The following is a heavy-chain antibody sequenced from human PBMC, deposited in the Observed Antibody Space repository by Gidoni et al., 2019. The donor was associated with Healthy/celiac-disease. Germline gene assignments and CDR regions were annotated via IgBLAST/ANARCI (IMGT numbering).Heavy chain of an antibody. CDR1: GFTFSSYS. J-gene: IGHJ5*02. CDR3: ARSYDILTGYYTS. Sequence: EVQLVESGGGLVKPGGSLRLSFAAPGFTFSSYSMNWVRQAPGQGLEWVSSISSSSSYIYYADSVKGRFTISRDNAKNSLYLQMNSLRAEDTAVYYCARSYDILTGYYTSWGQGTLVTVSS. V-gene: IGHV3-21*01. CDR2: ISSSSSYI. D-gene: IGHD3-9*01.